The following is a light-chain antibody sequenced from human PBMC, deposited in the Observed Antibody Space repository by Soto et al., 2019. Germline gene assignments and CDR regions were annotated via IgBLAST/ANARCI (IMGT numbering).Light chain of an antibody. CDR3: AAWDGSLNGRV. CDR2: SNN. J-gene: IGLJ3*02. CDR1: SSNIGSNT. Sequence: QSVLTQPPSASGTPGQRVTISCSGSSSNIGSNTVNWYQQLPGTAPKLLIYSNNQRPSGVPDRFSGSKSGTSASLAISGRQSEDEADYYCAAWDGSLNGRVFGGGTKLTVL. V-gene: IGLV1-44*01.